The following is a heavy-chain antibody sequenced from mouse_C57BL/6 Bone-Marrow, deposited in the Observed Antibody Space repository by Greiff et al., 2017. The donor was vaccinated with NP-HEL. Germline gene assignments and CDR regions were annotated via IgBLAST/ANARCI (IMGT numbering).Heavy chain of an antibody. V-gene: IGHV1-22*01. J-gene: IGHJ3*01. CDR1: GYTFTDYN. Sequence: VQLQQSGPELVKPGASVKMSCKASGYTFTDYNMHWVKQSHGKSLEWIGYINPNNGGTSYNQKFKGKATLTVNKSSSTAYMEIRSLTSEDAAVYYCARRAPLLRAWFAYWGQGTLVTVSA. D-gene: IGHD1-2*01. CDR3: ARRAPLLRAWFAY. CDR2: INPNNGGT.